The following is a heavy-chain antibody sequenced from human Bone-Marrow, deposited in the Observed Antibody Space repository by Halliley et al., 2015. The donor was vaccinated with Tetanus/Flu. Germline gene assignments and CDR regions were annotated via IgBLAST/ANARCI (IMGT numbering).Heavy chain of an antibody. D-gene: IGHD4-17*01. J-gene: IGHJ2*01. V-gene: IGHV4-30-2*01. CDR2: IQHSGAT. CDR1: GGSIDSVYYS. CDR3: ARAPYGPYSSEWYFDV. Sequence: TLSLTCAVSGGSIDSVYYSLNWIRQTPLKGLEWIGYIQHSGATYYNPSLESRVSLSVDRSKSQFSLRLNSVTAADTAVYYCARAPYGPYSSEWYFDVWGRGTLVTVSP.